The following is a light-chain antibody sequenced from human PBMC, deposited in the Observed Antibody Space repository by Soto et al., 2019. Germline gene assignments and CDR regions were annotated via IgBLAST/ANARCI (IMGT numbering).Light chain of an antibody. J-gene: IGKJ4*01. CDR1: QGIAPY. CDR2: ATS. V-gene: IGKV1-27*01. Sequence: DVQMTQSPSSLSAFVGDRVTITCRASQGIAPYLAWFQQKPGKVPKLLIYATSTLQSGVPSRFSGSGSGTDFTLTINSLQPEDVGNYYCQKYNSDPLTFGGGTKV. CDR3: QKYNSDPLT.